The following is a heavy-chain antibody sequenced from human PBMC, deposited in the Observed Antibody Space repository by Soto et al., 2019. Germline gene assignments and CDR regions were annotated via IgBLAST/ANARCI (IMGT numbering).Heavy chain of an antibody. D-gene: IGHD6-19*01. Sequence: QVQLVESGGGVVQPGRSLRLSCAASGFTFSIYAMHWVRQAPGKGLEYVAIISYDGTNTYYADSMKGRFTISRDNSKNTLCLQVNSQRPEDTTVNHCAEDGEEKQWQRYLPYCGQGTPVTDTS. CDR3: AEDGEEKQWQRYLPY. CDR2: ISYDGTNT. CDR1: GFTFSIYA. J-gene: IGHJ4*02. V-gene: IGHV3-30*18.